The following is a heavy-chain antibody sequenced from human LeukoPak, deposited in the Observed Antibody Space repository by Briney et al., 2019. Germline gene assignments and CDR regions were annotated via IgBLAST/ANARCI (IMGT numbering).Heavy chain of an antibody. Sequence: GGSLRLSCAASGFTFRTYWMSWVRQAPGKGLEWVASINQGGGETYYVESVKGRFTISRDNAMNSFFLQMNSLRAEDTAVYYCARLIGDRTIYDYWGQGTLVTVSS. CDR3: ARLIGDRTIYDY. CDR1: GFTFRTYW. CDR2: INQGGGET. D-gene: IGHD6-6*01. J-gene: IGHJ4*02. V-gene: IGHV3-7*01.